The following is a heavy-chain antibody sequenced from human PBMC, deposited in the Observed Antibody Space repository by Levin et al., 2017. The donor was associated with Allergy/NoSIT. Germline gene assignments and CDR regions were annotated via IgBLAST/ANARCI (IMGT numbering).Heavy chain of an antibody. CDR2: SNTFDGDT. CDR3: ARGLILRATDY. CDR1: GYTFTSYG. Sequence: GESLKISCKTSGYTFTSYGVSWARQAPGQGLEWMGWSNTFDGDTKYAQNFQGRVSMTTDASTNTAYMELRSLTSADTAIYYCARGLILRATDYWGQGTLVNVSS. V-gene: IGHV1-18*01. J-gene: IGHJ4*02. D-gene: IGHD3-16*01.